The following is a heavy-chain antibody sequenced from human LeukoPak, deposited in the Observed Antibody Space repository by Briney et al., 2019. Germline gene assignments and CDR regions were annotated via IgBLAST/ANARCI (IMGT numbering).Heavy chain of an antibody. Sequence: GGSLRLSCAASGFTFSSYGMNWVRQAPGKGLEWVSYISSSGSTIYYADSVKGRFTISRDNAKNSLYLQMNSLRAEDTAVYYCAGDQGDITMVQGDAFDIWGQGTMVTVSS. D-gene: IGHD3-10*01. CDR2: ISSSGSTI. V-gene: IGHV3-48*04. CDR1: GFTFSSYG. J-gene: IGHJ3*02. CDR3: AGDQGDITMVQGDAFDI.